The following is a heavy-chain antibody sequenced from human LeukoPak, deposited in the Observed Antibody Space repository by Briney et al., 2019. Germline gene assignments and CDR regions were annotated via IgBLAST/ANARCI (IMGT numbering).Heavy chain of an antibody. Sequence: SETLSVTCTVSGGSISSYYWSWIRQPPGKGLEWIGYIYYSGSTNYNPSLKSRVTISVDTSKNQFSLKLSSVTAADTAVYYCARGRARYYDSWFDPWGQGTLVTVSS. J-gene: IGHJ5*02. V-gene: IGHV4-59*01. CDR2: IYYSGST. D-gene: IGHD3-22*01. CDR1: GGSISSYY. CDR3: ARGRARYYDSWFDP.